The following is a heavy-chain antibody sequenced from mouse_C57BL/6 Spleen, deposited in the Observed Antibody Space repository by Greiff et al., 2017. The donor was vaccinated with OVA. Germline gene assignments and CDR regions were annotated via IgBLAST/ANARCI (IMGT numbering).Heavy chain of an antibody. CDR1: GYAFSSSW. Sequence: QVQLQQSGPELVKPGASVKISCKASGYAFSSSWMNWVKQRPGKGLEWIGRIYPGDGDTNYNGKFKGKATLTADKSSSTAYMQLSSLTSEDSAVYFCALIYYEYDEGAMDYWGQGTSVTVSS. D-gene: IGHD2-4*01. CDR3: ALIYYEYDEGAMDY. CDR2: IYPGDGDT. J-gene: IGHJ4*01. V-gene: IGHV1-82*01.